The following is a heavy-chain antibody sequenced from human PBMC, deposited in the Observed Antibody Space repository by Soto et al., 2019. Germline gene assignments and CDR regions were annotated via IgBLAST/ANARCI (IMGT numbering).Heavy chain of an antibody. V-gene: IGHV3-30*03. CDR1: GFTFNNYG. CDR2: ISFGGRSE. CDR3: ARDMRGYNYGPLDY. Sequence: SLRLSCAASGFTFNNYGIHWVRQAPGKGLEWVALISFGGRSEYYGDSVKGRFTVSRDNFKNMLYLQMNNLGTEDTALYYCARDMRGYNYGPLDYWGQGVLVTVSS. D-gene: IGHD5-12*01. J-gene: IGHJ4*02.